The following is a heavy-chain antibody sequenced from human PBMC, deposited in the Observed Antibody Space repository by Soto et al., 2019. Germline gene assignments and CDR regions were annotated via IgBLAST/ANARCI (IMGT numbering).Heavy chain of an antibody. D-gene: IGHD1-26*01. Sequence: QVQLVQSGAEVKKPGSSVKVSCKASGGTFSSYSINWVRQAPGQGLEWMGEIIPIFGTANYAQKFQGRVTITADESTSTAYMELXXXRSEDTAVYYCARDGGRHSGGIDYWGQGTLV. CDR2: IIPIFGTA. CDR3: ARDGGRHSGGIDY. V-gene: IGHV1-69*01. J-gene: IGHJ4*02. CDR1: GGTFSSYS.